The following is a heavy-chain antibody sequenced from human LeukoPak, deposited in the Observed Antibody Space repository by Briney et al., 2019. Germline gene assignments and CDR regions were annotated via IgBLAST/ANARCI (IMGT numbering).Heavy chain of an antibody. CDR1: GGTFSSCA. J-gene: IGHJ4*02. Sequence: GASVKVSCKASGGTFSSCAISWVRQAPGQGLEWMGGIIPIFGTANYAQKFQGRVTITADESTSTAYMELSSLRSEDTAVYYCAREASGYYDSSGYSYYFDYWGQGTLVTVSS. D-gene: IGHD3-22*01. V-gene: IGHV1-69*13. CDR3: AREASGYYDSSGYSYYFDY. CDR2: IIPIFGTA.